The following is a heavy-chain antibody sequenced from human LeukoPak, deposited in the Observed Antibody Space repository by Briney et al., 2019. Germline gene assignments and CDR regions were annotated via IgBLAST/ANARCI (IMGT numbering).Heavy chain of an antibody. V-gene: IGHV3-7*01. Sequence: GGSLRLSCAASGFAFRSYGMSWVRQAPGKGLDWVANIKQDGSEKYYVDPVKGRFTISRDNAKNSLYLQMNSLRAEDTAVYYCARTMTTGPTIWFDPWGQGTLVTVSS. J-gene: IGHJ5*02. D-gene: IGHD4-17*01. CDR2: IKQDGSEK. CDR3: ARTMTTGPTIWFDP. CDR1: GFAFRSYG.